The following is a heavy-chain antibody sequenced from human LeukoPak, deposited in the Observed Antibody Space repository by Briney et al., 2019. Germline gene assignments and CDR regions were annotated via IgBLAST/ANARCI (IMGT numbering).Heavy chain of an antibody. CDR1: GYTLTELS. V-gene: IGHV1-24*01. CDR3: ATLNTMADAFDI. Sequence: ASVKVSCKVSGYTLTELSMHWVRQAPGKGLEWMGGFDPEDGETIYAQKFQGRVTMIEDTSTDTAYMELSSLRSEDTAVYYCATLNTMADAFDIWGQGTMVTVSS. CDR2: FDPEDGET. J-gene: IGHJ3*02. D-gene: IGHD3-10*01.